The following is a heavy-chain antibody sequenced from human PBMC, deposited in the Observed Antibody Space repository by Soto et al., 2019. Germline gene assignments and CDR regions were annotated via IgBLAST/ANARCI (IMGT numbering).Heavy chain of an antibody. V-gene: IGHV3-7*01. D-gene: IGHD4-17*01. CDR3: ASWSTVPSVND. CDR2: ITPDARVT. CDR1: GVTFTNCW. Sequence: EVQLVESGGGLVQPGGSLRLSCAASGVTFTNCWMSWVRQAPGKGLEWVARITPDARVTYYADSAKGRFTISRDNAKNSLFLQMNSLRDEDTAVYYCASWSTVPSVNDWGQGTLVTVSS. J-gene: IGHJ4*02.